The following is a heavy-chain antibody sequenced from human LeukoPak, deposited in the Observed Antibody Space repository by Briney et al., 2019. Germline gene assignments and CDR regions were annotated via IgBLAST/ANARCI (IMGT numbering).Heavy chain of an antibody. D-gene: IGHD2/OR15-2a*01. J-gene: IGHJ4*02. V-gene: IGHV3-23*01. CDR2: ISGSGGST. Sequence: PSESLSLSCASPGLAFSSYAMSWIRQAPGKGLEWVSAISGSGGSTSYADSVKGRFTISRDHSKNTLYLQMHSLRAEDTAVYYCAPRIGFQAYWGRGPLVTVSS. CDR3: APRIGFQAY. CDR1: GLAFSSYA.